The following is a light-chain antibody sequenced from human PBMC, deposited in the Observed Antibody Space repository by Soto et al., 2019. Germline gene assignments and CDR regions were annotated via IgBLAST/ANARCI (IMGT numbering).Light chain of an antibody. J-gene: IGKJ5*01. V-gene: IGKV3D-11*01. CDR1: QGIGDT. CDR2: DPS. Sequence: EIVLRQSPGTLSLSPGERATLSCRASQGIGDTLAWYQHTPGQTPRLLIYDPSTRATGIPARFSGSGSGTDLSLTTISLEPEDFVVDYCQQRSNWRPITFGQGTQLEIK. CDR3: QQRSNWRPIT.